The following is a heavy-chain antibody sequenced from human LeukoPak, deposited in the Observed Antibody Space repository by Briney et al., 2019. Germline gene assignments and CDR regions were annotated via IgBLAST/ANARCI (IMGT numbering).Heavy chain of an antibody. D-gene: IGHD6-13*01. Sequence: PGGSLSLSCAASGFTFSSYGMHWVRQAPGKGLEWVAVISYDGSNEYYADSVKGRFTISRDNSKNTLYLQMNSLRAEDTAVYYCAKDRGSSQALYYYYGMDVWGQGTTVTVSS. V-gene: IGHV3-30*18. CDR2: ISYDGSNE. J-gene: IGHJ6*02. CDR1: GFTFSSYG. CDR3: AKDRGSSQALYYYYGMDV.